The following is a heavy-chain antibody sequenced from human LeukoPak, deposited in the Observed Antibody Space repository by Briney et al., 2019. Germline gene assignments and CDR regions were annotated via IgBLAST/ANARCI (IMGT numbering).Heavy chain of an antibody. CDR3: ARGDGGNLSLDY. Sequence: SETLSLTCTVSGGSISSYYWSWIRQPPGKGLEWIGYIYYSGSTNYNPSLKSRVTISVDTSKNQFSLKLSSVTAADTAVYYCARGDGGNLSLDYWGQGTLVTVSS. CDR2: IYYSGST. D-gene: IGHD4-23*01. CDR1: GGSISSYY. J-gene: IGHJ4*02. V-gene: IGHV4-59*01.